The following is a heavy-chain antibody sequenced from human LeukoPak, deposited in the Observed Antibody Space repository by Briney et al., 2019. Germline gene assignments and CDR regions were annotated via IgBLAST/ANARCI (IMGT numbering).Heavy chain of an antibody. CDR2: INPSGGST. CDR1: GYTFAGYY. Sequence: GASVKVSCKASGYTFAGYYMHWVRQAPGQGLEWMGIINPSGGSTSYAQKFQGRVTMTRDTSTSTVYMELSSLRSEDTAVYYCARDGEMATIQAAFDIWGQGTMVTVSS. CDR3: ARDGEMATIQAAFDI. V-gene: IGHV1-46*01. D-gene: IGHD5-24*01. J-gene: IGHJ3*02.